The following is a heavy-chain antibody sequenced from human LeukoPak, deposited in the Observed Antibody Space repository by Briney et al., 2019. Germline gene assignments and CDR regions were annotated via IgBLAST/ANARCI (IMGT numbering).Heavy chain of an antibody. CDR2: ISGSGGGT. J-gene: IGHJ4*02. CDR1: GITLSNCG. CDR3: AKRGVVIRVILVGFHKEAYYFDS. V-gene: IGHV3-23*01. D-gene: IGHD3-22*01. Sequence: GGSLRLSCAVSGITLSNCGMSWVRLAPGKGLEWVAGISGSGGGTKYADSVKGRFTISRDNPRNTLYLQMNSLRAEDTAVYFCAKRGVVIRVILVGFHKEAYYFDSWGQGALVTVSS.